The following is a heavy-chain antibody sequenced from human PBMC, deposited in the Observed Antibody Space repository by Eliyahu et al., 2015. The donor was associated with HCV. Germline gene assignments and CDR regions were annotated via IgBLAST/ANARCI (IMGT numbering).Heavy chain of an antibody. V-gene: IGHV3-23*04. CDR3: AKGPCSVGSCYLSVFFSMDV. CDR1: GFTFNTYA. J-gene: IGHJ6*02. D-gene: IGHD2-15*01. Sequence: EVQLVESGGALVQPGRSLRLSCAASGFTFNTYAMTWVRQAPGKGLEWVSSIGHGATSXYYADSVKGRFTISRDNSKNTLYLQMNSLAAEDTATYFCAKGPCSVGSCYLSVFFSMDVWGQGTTVTVSS. CDR2: IGHGATSX.